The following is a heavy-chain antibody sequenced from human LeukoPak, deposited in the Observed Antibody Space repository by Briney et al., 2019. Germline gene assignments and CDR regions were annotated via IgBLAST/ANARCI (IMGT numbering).Heavy chain of an antibody. CDR2: IRGPSI. CDR1: GFTLSASE. J-gene: IGHJ4*02. Sequence: QTGGSLRLSCAASGFTLSASEMNWVRQVPGKGLEWVSYIRGPSIHYADSVKGRFTISTDNAKTSLYLQMNSLRAEDTAVYYCASRRVAVPSTRAFDYWDQGTLVTVSS. D-gene: IGHD5/OR15-5a*01. V-gene: IGHV3-48*03. CDR3: ASRRVAVPSTRAFDY.